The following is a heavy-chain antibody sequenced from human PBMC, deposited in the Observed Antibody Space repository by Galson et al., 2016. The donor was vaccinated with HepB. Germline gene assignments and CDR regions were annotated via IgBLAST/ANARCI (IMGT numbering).Heavy chain of an antibody. J-gene: IGHJ4*02. Sequence: SLRLXCAASGXXFRXXXMSXXXQAPGKGLEWVSYISSSANNIKYADSVEGRFTVSRDNADNSLYRQMDTLRADDTAVYYCARQGSGSYRFDYWGQGTLVTVSS. CDR3: ARQGSGSYRFDY. D-gene: IGHD1-26*01. CDR1: GXXFRXXX. V-gene: IGHV3-11*01. CDR2: ISSSANNI.